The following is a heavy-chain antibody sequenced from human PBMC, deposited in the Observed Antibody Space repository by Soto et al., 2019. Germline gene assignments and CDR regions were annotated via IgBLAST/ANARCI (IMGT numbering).Heavy chain of an antibody. CDR2: IFYSGST. J-gene: IGHJ6*02. CDR1: GISIKRYY. Sequence: ETLYLTCSVSGISIKRYYWSWIRQPPGKGLEWIGYIFYSGSTNYNPSLKSRVTVSVDTSKNQFSLKLSSVTAADTAVYYCARDRYYDNSGRYYYYYGMDVWGQGTTVTVSS. CDR3: ARDRYYDNSGRYYYYYGMDV. D-gene: IGHD3-22*01. V-gene: IGHV4-59*01.